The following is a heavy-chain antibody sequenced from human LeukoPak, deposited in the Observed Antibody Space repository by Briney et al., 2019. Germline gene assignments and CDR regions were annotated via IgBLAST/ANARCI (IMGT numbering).Heavy chain of an antibody. CDR3: TTGSYYDSSGYYSLDY. CDR1: GFTFSRYS. D-gene: IGHD3-22*01. V-gene: IGHV3-15*01. CDR2: IKSKTDGGTT. J-gene: IGHJ4*02. Sequence: GGSLRLTCAASGFTFSRYSMNWVRQAPGKGLEWVGRIKSKTDGGTTDYAAPVKGRFTISRDDSKNTLYLQMNSLKTEDTAVYYCTTGSYYDSSGYYSLDYWGQGTLVTVSS.